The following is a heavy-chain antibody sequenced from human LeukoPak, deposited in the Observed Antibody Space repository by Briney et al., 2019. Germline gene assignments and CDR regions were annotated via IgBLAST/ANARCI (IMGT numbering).Heavy chain of an antibody. V-gene: IGHV4-38-2*02. Sequence: SETLSLTCTVSGYSISSGYYWGWIRKPPGKGLEWIGSIYHSGSTYYNPSLKSRVTISVDTSKNQFSLKLSSVTAADTAVYYCAGRGATPRFDPWGQGTLVTVSS. J-gene: IGHJ5*02. CDR2: IYHSGST. D-gene: IGHD1-26*01. CDR3: AGRGATPRFDP. CDR1: GYSISSGYY.